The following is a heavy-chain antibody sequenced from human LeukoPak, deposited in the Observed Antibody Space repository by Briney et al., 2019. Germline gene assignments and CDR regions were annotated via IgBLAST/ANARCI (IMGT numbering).Heavy chain of an antibody. CDR1: GYTFTGYY. Sequence: GASVKVSCKASGYTFTGYYMNWVRQAPGQGLEWMGWINPNSGGTNYAQKFPGRVTMTRDTSISTTYMELSRLRSDYTAVYYCARGYGSGIDDWGQGTLVTVSS. CDR2: INPNSGGT. J-gene: IGHJ4*02. V-gene: IGHV1-2*02. CDR3: ARGYGSGIDD. D-gene: IGHD3-10*01.